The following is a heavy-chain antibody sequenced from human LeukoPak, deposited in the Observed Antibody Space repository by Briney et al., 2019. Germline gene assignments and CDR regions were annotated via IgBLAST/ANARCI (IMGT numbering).Heavy chain of an antibody. Sequence: GGSLRLSCAASGFTYSSYSMNWVRQAPGKGLEWFSYINSTNRTIYYAYSVKGRFTISRDNAKNSLYLQMNSLRAEDTAVYYCARGLDYWGQGTLVTVSS. CDR3: ARGLDY. J-gene: IGHJ4*02. V-gene: IGHV3-48*01. CDR1: GFTYSSYS. CDR2: INSTNRTI.